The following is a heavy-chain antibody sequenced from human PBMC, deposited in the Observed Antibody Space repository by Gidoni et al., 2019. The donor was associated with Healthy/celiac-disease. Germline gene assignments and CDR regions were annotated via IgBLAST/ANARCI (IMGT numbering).Heavy chain of an antibody. V-gene: IGHV1-24*01. D-gene: IGHD4-17*01. CDR2: FDPEDGET. CDR1: GYTLTELS. J-gene: IGHJ4*02. Sequence: QVQLVQSGAEVKQPGASVKVSCKVSGYTLTELSMHWVRQAPGKGLEWMGGFDPEDGETIYAQKFQGRVTMTEDTSTDTAYMELSSLRSEDTAVYYCATAPGDYGDYWYYFDYWGQGTLVTVSS. CDR3: ATAPGDYGDYWYYFDY.